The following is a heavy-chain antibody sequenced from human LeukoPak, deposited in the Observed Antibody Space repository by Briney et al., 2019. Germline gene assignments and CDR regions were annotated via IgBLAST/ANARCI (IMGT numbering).Heavy chain of an antibody. CDR1: GGSISSYC. J-gene: IGHJ4*02. CDR3: AREHSGDYFHH. D-gene: IGHD4-17*01. V-gene: IGHV4-59*01. CDR2: NYYSGST. Sequence: SETLSLTCTVSGGSISSYCWSWIRQPPGKGLEWIGYNYYSGSTNYNPSLKSRVTISVDTSKNQFSLKLSSVTAADTAVYYCAREHSGDYFHHWGQGTLVTVSS.